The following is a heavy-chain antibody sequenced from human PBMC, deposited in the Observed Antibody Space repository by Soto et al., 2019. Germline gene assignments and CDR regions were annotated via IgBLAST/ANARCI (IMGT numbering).Heavy chain of an antibody. J-gene: IGHJ6*02. CDR3: PNPQGYYGMDV. CDR1: GFTFSGSA. V-gene: IGHV3-73*02. Sequence: EVQLVESGGGLVQPGGSLKLSCAASGFTFSGSAVHWVRQASGKGLEWVGRIRSKANNYATAYAASVQGRFTIFRDDLTNTAYLQMNSLTAEDTAVYYCPNPQGYYGMDVWGQGTTVTVSS. CDR2: IRSKANNYAT.